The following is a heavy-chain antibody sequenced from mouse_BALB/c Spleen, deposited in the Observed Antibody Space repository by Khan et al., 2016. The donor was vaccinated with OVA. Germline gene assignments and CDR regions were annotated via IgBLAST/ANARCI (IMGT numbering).Heavy chain of an antibody. V-gene: IGHV3-2*02. CDR2: ISYSGST. D-gene: IGHD1-2*01. J-gene: IGHJ2*01. CDR1: GYSITSGYG. CDR3: ARTAMIKY. Sequence: EVKLLESGPGLVKPSQSLSLTCTVTGYSITSGYGWNWIRQFPGNKLEWMGYISYSGSTNYNPSLKSRISITRDTSKNQFFLQLNSVTTEDTATYYCARTAMIKYWGQGTTLTVSS.